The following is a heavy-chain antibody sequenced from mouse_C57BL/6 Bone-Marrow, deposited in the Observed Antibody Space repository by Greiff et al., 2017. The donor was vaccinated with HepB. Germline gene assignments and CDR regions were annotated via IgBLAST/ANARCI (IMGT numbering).Heavy chain of an antibody. CDR3: ARDYYDPYWYFDV. Sequence: EVKLVESGGGLVKPGGSLKLSCAASGFTFSDYGMHWVRQAPEKGLEWVAYISSGSSTIYYADTVKGRFTISRDNAKNTLFLQMTSLRSEDTAMYYCARDYYDPYWYFDVWGTGTTVTVSS. J-gene: IGHJ1*03. V-gene: IGHV5-17*01. D-gene: IGHD2-4*01. CDR1: GFTFSDYG. CDR2: ISSGSSTI.